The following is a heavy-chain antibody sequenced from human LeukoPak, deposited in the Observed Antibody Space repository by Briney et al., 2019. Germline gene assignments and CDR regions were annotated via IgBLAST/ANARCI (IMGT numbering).Heavy chain of an antibody. Sequence: PSETLSLTCAVYGGSFSGYYWSWIRQPPGKGLEWIGEINHSGSTNYNPSLKSRVTISVDTSKNQFSLKLSSVTAADTAVYFCARGLSLRAARPEYNWFDPWGQGTLVTVSS. V-gene: IGHV4-34*01. CDR3: ARGLSLRAARPEYNWFDP. D-gene: IGHD6-6*01. CDR2: INHSGST. CDR1: GGSFSGYY. J-gene: IGHJ5*02.